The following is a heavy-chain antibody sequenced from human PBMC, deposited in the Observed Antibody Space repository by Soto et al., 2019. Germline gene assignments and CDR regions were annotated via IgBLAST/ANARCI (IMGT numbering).Heavy chain of an antibody. J-gene: IGHJ6*02. V-gene: IGHV1-18*01. Sequence: ASVKVSCKASGYTFTSYGISWVRQAPGQGLEWMGWISAYNGNTNYAQKLQGRVTMTTDTSTSTAYMELRSLRSDDTAVYYCARDRWGAAAGGPEVTYYGMDVWGQGTTVTVSS. D-gene: IGHD6-13*01. CDR2: ISAYNGNT. CDR3: ARDRWGAAAGGPEVTYYGMDV. CDR1: GYTFTSYG.